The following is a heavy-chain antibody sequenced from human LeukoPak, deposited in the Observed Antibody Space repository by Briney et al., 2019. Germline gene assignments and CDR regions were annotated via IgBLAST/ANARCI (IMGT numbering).Heavy chain of an antibody. CDR1: GSTFSSYA. CDR2: ISGSGGST. Sequence: PGGSLRLSCAASGSTFSSYAMSWVRQAPGKGLEWVSAISGSGGSTYYADSVKGRFTISRDNSKNTLYLQMNSLRAEDTAVYYCAKDLDDFWSGYYTEDWFDPWGQGTLVTVSS. J-gene: IGHJ5*02. V-gene: IGHV3-23*01. D-gene: IGHD3-3*01. CDR3: AKDLDDFWSGYYTEDWFDP.